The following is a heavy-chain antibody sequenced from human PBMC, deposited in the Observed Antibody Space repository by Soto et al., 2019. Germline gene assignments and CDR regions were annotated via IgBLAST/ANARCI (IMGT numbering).Heavy chain of an antibody. D-gene: IGHD4-17*01. J-gene: IGHJ4*02. V-gene: IGHV3-23*01. CDR1: GFTFSSYA. CDR2: ISGSGGST. CDR3: AKFPHSVDTDYGYGPALDY. Sequence: GESLKIFCAASGFTFSSYAMSWVRQAPGKGLEWVSAISGSGGSTYYADSVKGRFTISRDNSKNTLYLQMNSLRAEDTAVYYCAKFPHSVDTDYGYGPALDYWGQGTLVTVS.